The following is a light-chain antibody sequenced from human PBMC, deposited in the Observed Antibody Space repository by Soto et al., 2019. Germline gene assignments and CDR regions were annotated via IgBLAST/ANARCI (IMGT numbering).Light chain of an antibody. V-gene: IGLV7-43*01. J-gene: IGLJ3*02. CDR3: LLYYGGAWV. CDR2: STS. Sequence: QAVVTQEPSLTVFPGGTVTLTCASSTGAVTSGYYPSWFQQKPGQAPRALIYSTSNKHPWTPARFSGSLLGGKAALTLSGVQPEDEAEYYCLLYYGGAWVFGGGTQLTVL. CDR1: TGAVTSGYY.